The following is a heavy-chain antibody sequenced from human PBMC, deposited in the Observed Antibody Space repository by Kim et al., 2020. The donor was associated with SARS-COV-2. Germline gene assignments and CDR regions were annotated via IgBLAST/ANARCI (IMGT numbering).Heavy chain of an antibody. CDR2: INPSGGST. V-gene: IGHV1-46*01. Sequence: ASVKVSCNASGYTFTSYYMHWVRQAPGQGLEWMGIINPSGGSTSYAQKFQGRVTMTRDTSTSTVYMELSSLRSEDTAVYYCASGEWLRFGSYYYGMDVWGQGTTVTVSS. CDR3: ASGEWLRFGSYYYGMDV. D-gene: IGHD5-12*01. CDR1: GYTFTSYY. J-gene: IGHJ6*02.